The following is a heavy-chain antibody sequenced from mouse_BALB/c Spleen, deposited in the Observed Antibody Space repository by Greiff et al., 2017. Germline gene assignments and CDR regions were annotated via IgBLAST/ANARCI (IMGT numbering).Heavy chain of an antibody. CDR3: AGGDYGNYCWYFDV. V-gene: IGHV5-6-5*01. J-gene: IGHJ1*01. CDR1: GFTFSSYA. CDR2: ISSGGST. D-gene: IGHD2-1*01. Sequence: EVKLVESGGGLVKPGGSLKLSCAASGFTFSSYAMSWVRQTPEKRLEWVASISSGGSTYYPASVKGRFTISRDNDRNILYLQMSSLRSEDTAMYYCAGGDYGNYCWYFDVWGAGTTVTVSS.